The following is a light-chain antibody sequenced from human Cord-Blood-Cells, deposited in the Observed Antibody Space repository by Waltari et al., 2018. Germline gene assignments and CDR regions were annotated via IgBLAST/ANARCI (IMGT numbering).Light chain of an antibody. CDR1: QSISSY. Sequence: DIQMTQSPSSLSASVGDRVTITCRASQSISSYLNWYQQKPGKAPKLLIYAASNLQSGVPSRFSGSVSGTDFTLTISSLQPEDFATYYFQQSYSTPWTFGQWTKVVIK. CDR3: QQSYSTPWT. CDR2: AAS. J-gene: IGKJ1*01. V-gene: IGKV1-39*01.